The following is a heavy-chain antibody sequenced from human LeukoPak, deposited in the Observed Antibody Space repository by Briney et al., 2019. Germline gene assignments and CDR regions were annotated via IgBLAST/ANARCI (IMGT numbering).Heavy chain of an antibody. Sequence: ASVKVSCKASGYTFTGYYMHWVRQAPGQGLEWMGWIDPNSGGTNYAQKFQGRVTMTRDTSISTAYMELSRLRSDEAAVYYCARVPRGDILTGYFDDAFDIWGQGTMVTVSS. D-gene: IGHD3-9*01. V-gene: IGHV1-2*02. CDR3: ARVPRGDILTGYFDDAFDI. CDR1: GYTFTGYY. CDR2: IDPNSGGT. J-gene: IGHJ3*02.